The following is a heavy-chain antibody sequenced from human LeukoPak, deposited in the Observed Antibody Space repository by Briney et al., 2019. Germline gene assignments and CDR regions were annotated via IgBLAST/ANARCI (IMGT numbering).Heavy chain of an antibody. Sequence: GGSLRLSCAASGFTFSSYAMSWVRQAPGKGLEWVSAISGSGGSTYYADSVKGRFTIPRDNSKNTLYLQMNSLRAEDTAVYYCANRRSYNPYYYYGMDVWGKGTTVTVSS. D-gene: IGHD3-10*01. J-gene: IGHJ6*04. V-gene: IGHV3-23*01. CDR3: ANRRSYNPYYYYGMDV. CDR2: ISGSGGST. CDR1: GFTFSSYA.